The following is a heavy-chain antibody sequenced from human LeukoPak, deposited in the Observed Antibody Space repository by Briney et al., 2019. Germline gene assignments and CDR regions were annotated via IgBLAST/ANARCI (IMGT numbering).Heavy chain of an antibody. CDR3: VKDSKSSGWYVPPNFDY. D-gene: IGHD6-19*01. V-gene: IGHV3-64D*09. CDR1: GFTFSTYA. CDR2: VSSNVYST. J-gene: IGHJ4*02. Sequence: WGSLRLSCSASGFTFSTYAMHWVRQAPGKGLEYVSSVSSNVYSTHYADSVKGRFAISRDNSKNTLYLHMSSLRTEDTAVYYCVKDSKSSGWYVPPNFDYRGQGKLFTVSS.